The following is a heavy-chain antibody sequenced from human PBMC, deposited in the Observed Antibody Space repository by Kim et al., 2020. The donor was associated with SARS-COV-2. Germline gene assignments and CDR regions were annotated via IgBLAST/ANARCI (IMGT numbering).Heavy chain of an antibody. D-gene: IGHD3-10*01. V-gene: IGHV3-49*03. J-gene: IGHJ4*02. Sequence: GGSLRLSCTASGFTFGDYAMSWFRQAPGKGLEWVGFIRSKAYGGTTEYAASVKGRFTISRDDSKSIAYLQMNSLKTEDTAVYYCTRDSTLYGSGSWTFDYWGQGTLVTVSS. CDR1: GFTFGDYA. CDR3: TRDSTLYGSGSWTFDY. CDR2: IRSKAYGGTT.